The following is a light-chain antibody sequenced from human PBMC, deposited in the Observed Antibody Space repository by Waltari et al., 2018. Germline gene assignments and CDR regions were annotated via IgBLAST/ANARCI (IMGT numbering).Light chain of an antibody. CDR3: QQYYTIPIT. CDR2: WAS. V-gene: IGKV4-1*01. CDR1: QNILYSSNNKNY. J-gene: IGKJ5*01. Sequence: SQNILYSSNNKNYLAWYQQKPGQPPKLLLYWASTRASGVPDRFSGSGSGTDFTLTISSLRTEDVAVYYCQQYYTIPITFGQGTRLEIK.